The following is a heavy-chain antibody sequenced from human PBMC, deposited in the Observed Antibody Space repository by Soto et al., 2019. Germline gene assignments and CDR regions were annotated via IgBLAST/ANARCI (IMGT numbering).Heavy chain of an antibody. Sequence: EVQLVESGGGLVKPGGSLRLSCAASGFTFSSYSMNWVRQAPGKGLEWVSSISSSSSYIYYADSVKGRFTISRDNATNSLYLQRNSLRAEDTAVYYCARDSSGFPPHDYWGQGTLVTVSS. D-gene: IGHD6-19*01. J-gene: IGHJ4*02. V-gene: IGHV3-21*01. CDR2: ISSSSSYI. CDR3: ARDSSGFPPHDY. CDR1: GFTFSSYS.